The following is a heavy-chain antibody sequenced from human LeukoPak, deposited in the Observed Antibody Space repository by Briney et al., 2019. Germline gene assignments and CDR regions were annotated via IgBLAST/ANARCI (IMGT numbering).Heavy chain of an antibody. CDR1: GYTFTGYY. J-gene: IGHJ4*02. Sequence: ASVKVPCKASGYTFTGYYMHWVRQAPGQGLEWMGWINPNSGGTNYAQKFQGRVTMTRDTSISTAYMELSRLRSDDTAVYYCARTRLRIGYYDSSGYPFDYWGQGTLVTVSS. CDR3: ARTRLRIGYYDSSGYPFDY. V-gene: IGHV1-2*02. D-gene: IGHD3-22*01. CDR2: INPNSGGT.